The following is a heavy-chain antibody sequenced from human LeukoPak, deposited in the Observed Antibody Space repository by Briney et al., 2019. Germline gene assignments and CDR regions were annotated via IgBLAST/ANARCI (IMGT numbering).Heavy chain of an antibody. J-gene: IGHJ4*02. Sequence: PGGSLRLSCAASGFTFSSYGMHWVRQAPGKGLEWVAVISYDGSNKYYADSVKGRFTISRDNSKNTLYLQMNSLRAEDTAVYYCAKDYYDSSGYLNYFDYWGQGTLVTVSS. CDR1: GFTFSSYG. D-gene: IGHD3-22*01. CDR3: AKDYYDSSGYLNYFDY. V-gene: IGHV3-30*18. CDR2: ISYDGSNK.